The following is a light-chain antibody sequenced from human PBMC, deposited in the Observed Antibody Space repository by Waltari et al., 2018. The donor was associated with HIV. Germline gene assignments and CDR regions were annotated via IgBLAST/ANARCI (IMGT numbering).Light chain of an antibody. V-gene: IGKV4-1*01. CDR3: QQYYTAPWT. J-gene: IGKJ1*01. CDR1: PTLLYSSTKKTY. CDR2: CAS. Sequence: VVMTQSPDSLAVSLGQSATLNCHSSPTLLYSSTKKTYLASYQPSPRHPPNLLLYCASTRESGVPGRFRGGGSGTHFTLTISSLQAEDVAVYYCQQYYTAPWTFGQGTEVGL.